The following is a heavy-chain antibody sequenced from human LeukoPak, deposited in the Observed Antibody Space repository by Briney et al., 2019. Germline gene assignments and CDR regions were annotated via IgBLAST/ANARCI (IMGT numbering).Heavy chain of an antibody. D-gene: IGHD3-10*01. CDR2: ISSSGSTI. CDR1: GFTFSSYE. J-gene: IGHJ4*02. Sequence: GGSLRLSCAASGFTFSSYEMNWVRQAPGKGLEWVSYISSSGSTIYYADSVKGRFTISRDNAKNSLYLQMNSLRAEDTAVYYCARFCYGSGSYPYYFDYWGQGTLVTVSS. V-gene: IGHV3-48*03. CDR3: ARFCYGSGSYPYYFDY.